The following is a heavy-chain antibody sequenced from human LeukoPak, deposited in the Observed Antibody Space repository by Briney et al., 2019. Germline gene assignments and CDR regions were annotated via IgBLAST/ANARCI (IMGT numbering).Heavy chain of an antibody. D-gene: IGHD2-21*02. Sequence: GGSLRLSCAASGFTFSSYAIHWVRQAPGKGLEWVAVISYDGSNKYYADSVKGRFTISRDNSKNTLYLQMNSLRAEDTAVYYCARDLQVVTARDWGQGTLVTVSS. V-gene: IGHV3-30-3*01. J-gene: IGHJ4*02. CDR2: ISYDGSNK. CDR1: GFTFSSYA. CDR3: ARDLQVVTARD.